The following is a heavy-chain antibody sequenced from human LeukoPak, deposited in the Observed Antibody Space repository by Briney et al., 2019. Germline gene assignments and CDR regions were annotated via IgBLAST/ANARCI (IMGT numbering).Heavy chain of an antibody. CDR1: GYTFTSYD. CDR2: MNPNSGNT. J-gene: IGHJ6*03. V-gene: IGHV1-8*01. Sequence: GASVKVSCKASGYTFTSYDINWVRQATGQGLEWMGWMNPNSGNTGYAQKFQGRVTMTRNTSISTAYMELSSLRSEDTAVYYCARSVAEYSSSWYGPYYYYYYMDVWGKGTTVTISS. CDR3: ARSVAEYSSSWYGPYYYYYYMDV. D-gene: IGHD6-13*01.